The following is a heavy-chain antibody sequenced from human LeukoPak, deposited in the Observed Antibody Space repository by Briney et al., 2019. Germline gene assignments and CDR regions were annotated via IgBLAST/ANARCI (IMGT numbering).Heavy chain of an antibody. Sequence: GGSLRLSCAASGFTVSSNYMSWVRQAPGKGLEWVSVIYSGGSTYYADSVKGRFTISRDNSKNTLYLQMNSLRAEDTAVYYCARVNSGGDYCDYWGQGTLVTVSS. CDR3: ARVNSGGDYCDY. J-gene: IGHJ4*02. CDR2: IYSGGST. D-gene: IGHD2-8*02. V-gene: IGHV3-66*01. CDR1: GFTVSSNY.